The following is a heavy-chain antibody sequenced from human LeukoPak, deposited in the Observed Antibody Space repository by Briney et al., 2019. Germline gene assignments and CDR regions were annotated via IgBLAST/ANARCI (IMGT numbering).Heavy chain of an antibody. CDR1: GFTFSSYS. V-gene: IGHV3-21*01. Sequence: PGGSLRLSCAASGFTFSSYSMNWVRQAPGKGLEWVSSISSSSSYIYYADSVKGRFTISRDNAKNSLYLQMNSLRAEDTAVYYCARAPTMVQGQHDYWRQGTLVTVSS. D-gene: IGHD3-10*01. J-gene: IGHJ4*02. CDR3: ARAPTMVQGQHDY. CDR2: ISSSSSYI.